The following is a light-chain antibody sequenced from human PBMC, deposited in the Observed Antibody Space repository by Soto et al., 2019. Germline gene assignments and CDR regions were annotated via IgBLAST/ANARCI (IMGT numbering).Light chain of an antibody. CDR1: QSISSY. J-gene: IGKJ1*01. Sequence: DIQMTQSPSSLSASVGDRVTITCRASQSISSYLNWYQQKPGKAPKLLIYAAYSLQSGVPSRFSFSGSGTDFTLTISSLQPEDFAPYYCQQSYSTPWTFGQGTKVEIK. CDR2: AAY. V-gene: IGKV1-39*01. CDR3: QQSYSTPWT.